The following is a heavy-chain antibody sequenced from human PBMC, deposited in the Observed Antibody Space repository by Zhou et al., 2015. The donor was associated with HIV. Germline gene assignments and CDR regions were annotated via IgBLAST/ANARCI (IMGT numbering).Heavy chain of an antibody. V-gene: IGHV1-69*12. Sequence: QVQLVQSGAEVKKPGSSVKVSCKASGGTFSSYVISWVRQAPGQGLEWMGGIIPIFGTANYAQKFQGRVAITADESTSTAYMELSSLRSEDTAVYYCASARMATNPKSKRPDFDYWGQGTLVTVSS. J-gene: IGHJ4*02. CDR2: IIPIFGTA. CDR1: GGTFSSYV. D-gene: IGHD5-24*01. CDR3: ASARMATNPKSKRPDFDY.